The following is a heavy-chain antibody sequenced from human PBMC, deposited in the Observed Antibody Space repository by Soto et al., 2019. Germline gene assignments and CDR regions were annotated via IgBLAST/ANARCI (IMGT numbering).Heavy chain of an antibody. CDR2: ISGRGYNI. Sequence: EAHLLESGGGMIKPGGSLRLSCAASGFTFSRYAMSWVRQAPGKGLEWVSGISGRGYNIYYGDSMQGRFTISRDNSKNTLYLQMRSLTVDDTAIYYCAKDPYSNFGNWVDSGGQGTLVTVSS. CDR3: AKDPYSNFGNWVDS. D-gene: IGHD4-4*01. CDR1: GFTFSRYA. V-gene: IGHV3-23*02. J-gene: IGHJ5*01.